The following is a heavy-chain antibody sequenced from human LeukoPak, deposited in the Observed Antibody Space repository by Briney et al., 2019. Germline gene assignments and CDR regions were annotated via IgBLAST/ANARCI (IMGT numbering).Heavy chain of an antibody. J-gene: IGHJ3*02. Sequence: ASVKVSCKASGYTFTSYYMHWVRQAPGQELEWMGIINPSGGSTSYAQKFQGRVTMTRDTSTSTVYMELSSLRSEDTAVYYCARDVDCSGGSCYFAFDIWGQGTMVTVSS. V-gene: IGHV1-46*01. CDR3: ARDVDCSGGSCYFAFDI. CDR1: GYTFTSYY. CDR2: INPSGGST. D-gene: IGHD2-15*01.